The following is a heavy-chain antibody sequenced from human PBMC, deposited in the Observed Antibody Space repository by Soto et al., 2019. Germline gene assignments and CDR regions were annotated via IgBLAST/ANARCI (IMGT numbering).Heavy chain of an antibody. V-gene: IGHV1-69*13. J-gene: IGHJ1*01. CDR2: FIPLFGAT. D-gene: IGHD1-1*01. CDR3: ARGLDTTVAHSHN. CDR1: GYTFTSYD. Sequence: AASVKVSCNASGYTFTSYDINWVRQATGQGLEWMGDFIPLFGATNYAQTFQGRVTFTADESTTTAYMELRSLTSNDTAVYYCARGLDTTVAHSHNWGQGALVTVSS.